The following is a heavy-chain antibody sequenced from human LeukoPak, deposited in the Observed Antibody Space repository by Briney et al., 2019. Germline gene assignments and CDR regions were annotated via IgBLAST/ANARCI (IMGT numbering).Heavy chain of an antibody. J-gene: IGHJ3*02. CDR2: VEGRGYT. CDR1: GGAFRDHQ. V-gene: IGHV4-34*01. D-gene: IGHD3-10*01. CDR3: AKGLRQIWFGELNDAFDI. Sequence: SETVSLTCAVYGGAFRDHQWSWIRQPPGKGLEWIGDVEGRGYTNYNPSLRGRLTMSVDASKNQISLRLTSVTAADTAVYYCAKGLRQIWFGELNDAFDIWGQGTMVHVSS.